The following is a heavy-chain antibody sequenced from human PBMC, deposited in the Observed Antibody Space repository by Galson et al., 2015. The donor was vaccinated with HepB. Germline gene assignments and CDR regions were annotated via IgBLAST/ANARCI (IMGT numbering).Heavy chain of an antibody. D-gene: IGHD6-19*01. Sequence: SLRLSCAASGFTFSSYGMHWVRQAPGKGLEWVAVIWYDGSNKYYADSVKGRFTISRDNSKNTLYLQMNSLRAEDTAVYYCARGKRYSSGWYILGYWGQGTLVTVSS. CDR2: IWYDGSNK. CDR3: ARGKRYSSGWYILGY. CDR1: GFTFSSYG. J-gene: IGHJ4*02. V-gene: IGHV3-33*01.